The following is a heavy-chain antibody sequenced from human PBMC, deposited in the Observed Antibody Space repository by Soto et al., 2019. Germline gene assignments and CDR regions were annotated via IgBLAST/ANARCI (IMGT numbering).Heavy chain of an antibody. CDR1: GFPFRNFI. CDR3: ARFTLTTDYYYGMDV. D-gene: IGHD4-17*01. J-gene: IGHJ6*02. V-gene: IGHV3-21*01. CDR2: ISSSSTYI. Sequence: ESGGGLVKAGGSLRLSCAASGFPFRNFIMNWVRQAPGKGLEWVSSISSSSTYIYYADSLKGRFTVSRDNAKNSLYLQMDSLGPEDTAVYYCARFTLTTDYYYGMDVWGQGTTVTVSS.